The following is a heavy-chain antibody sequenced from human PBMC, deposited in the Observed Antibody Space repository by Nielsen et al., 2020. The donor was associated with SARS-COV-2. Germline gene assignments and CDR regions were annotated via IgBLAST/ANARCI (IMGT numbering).Heavy chain of an antibody. CDR3: ARVITKPSLLGGMDV. CDR2: INWNGVST. CDR1: GFTFADYG. V-gene: IGHV3-20*01. Sequence: GGSLTLSCAASGFTFADYGMSWVRQAPGKGLEWVSGINWNGVSTDYADSVKGRFTISRDNAKNSLYLQMNSLRAEDTALYHCARVITKPSLLGGMDVGGQGTTVTVSS. J-gene: IGHJ6*02. D-gene: IGHD3-16*01.